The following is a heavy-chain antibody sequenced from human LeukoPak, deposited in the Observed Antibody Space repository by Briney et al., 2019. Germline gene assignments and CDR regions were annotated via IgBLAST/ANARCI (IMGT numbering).Heavy chain of an antibody. CDR1: GYTFTSYY. CDR3: ASQTSEDMADNWFDP. Sequence: ASVKVSCKASGYTFTSYYMHWVRQAPGQGLEWMGIINPSGGSTSYAQKFQGRVTMTRDMSTSTVYMELSSLRSEDTAVYYCASQTSEDMADNWFDPWGQGTLVTVSS. CDR2: INPSGGST. J-gene: IGHJ5*02. V-gene: IGHV1-46*01. D-gene: IGHD2-15*01.